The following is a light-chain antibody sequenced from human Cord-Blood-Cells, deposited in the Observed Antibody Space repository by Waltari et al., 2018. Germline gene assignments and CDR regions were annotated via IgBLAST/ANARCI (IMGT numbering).Light chain of an antibody. CDR2: EVS. J-gene: IGLJ2*01. V-gene: IGLV2-8*01. CDR3: SSYAGSNNLV. CDR1: SSDVGGHNY. Sequence: QSALTQPPSASGSPGQSVTISCTGTSSDVGGHNYVSWYQQHPGKAPKLMIYEVSKRPSGAPDPFSGSKSGNSASLTVSGLQAEDEADYYCSSYAGSNNLVFGGGTKLTVL.